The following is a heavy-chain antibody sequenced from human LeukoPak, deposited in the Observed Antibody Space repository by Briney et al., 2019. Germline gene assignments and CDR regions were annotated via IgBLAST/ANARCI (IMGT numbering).Heavy chain of an antibody. Sequence: GGSLRLSCAASGFTFSSYWMHWVRQAPGKGLVWVARIQSDGSSTYYADSVKGRFTISRDNSKNTLYLQMHSLRAEDTAVYYCAKSTSSGWTYYFDYWGQGTLVTVSS. CDR3: AKSTSSGWTYYFDY. V-gene: IGHV3-74*01. CDR2: IQSDGSST. CDR1: GFTFSSYW. J-gene: IGHJ4*02. D-gene: IGHD6-19*01.